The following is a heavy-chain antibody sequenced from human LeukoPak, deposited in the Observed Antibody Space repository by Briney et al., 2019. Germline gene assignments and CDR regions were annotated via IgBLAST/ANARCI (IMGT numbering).Heavy chain of an antibody. CDR3: ARRAGAYSHPYDY. CDR2: IYSDNT. V-gene: IGHV3-53*01. J-gene: IGHJ4*02. CDR1: EFTVSSNS. Sequence: GGSLRLSCTVSEFTVSSNSMSWVRQAPGKGLEWVSFIYSDNTHYSDSVKGRFTISRDNSENTLYLQMNSLRAEDTAVYYCARRAGAYSHPYDYWGQGTLVTVSS. D-gene: IGHD4/OR15-4a*01.